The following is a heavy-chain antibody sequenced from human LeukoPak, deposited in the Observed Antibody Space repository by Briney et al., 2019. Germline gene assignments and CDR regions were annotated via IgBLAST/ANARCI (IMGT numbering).Heavy chain of an antibody. Sequence: ASVKVSCKASGYTFIDYYLHRVRQAPGQGLEWMGWINPKSGGTHYAQNFQGRVTMTRDTSISTAYMELSGLRSDDTAVYYCARVAFDIWGQGTMVTVSS. V-gene: IGHV1-2*02. J-gene: IGHJ3*02. CDR2: INPKSGGT. CDR3: ARVAFDI. CDR1: GYTFIDYY.